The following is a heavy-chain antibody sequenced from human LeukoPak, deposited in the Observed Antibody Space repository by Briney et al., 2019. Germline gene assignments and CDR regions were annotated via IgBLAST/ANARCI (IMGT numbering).Heavy chain of an antibody. D-gene: IGHD3-3*01. CDR2: ISGSGGSS. J-gene: IGHJ5*02. CDR1: GFTVSSYA. Sequence: GGSLRLSCAASGFTVSSYAMRWVRQAPGKGREWVSAISGSGGSSYYADSVKGRFTIARDNCKNTLYLQMNSLRAEDTAVYHCAKGAHYDFWMFALWGQGTLVTVPS. CDR3: AKGAHYDFWMFAL. V-gene: IGHV3-23*01.